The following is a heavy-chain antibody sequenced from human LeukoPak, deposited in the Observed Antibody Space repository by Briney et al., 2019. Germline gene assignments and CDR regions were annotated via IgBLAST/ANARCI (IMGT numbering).Heavy chain of an antibody. CDR1: GFTFSNAW. Sequence: GGSLRLSCAASGFTFSNAWMTWVRQAPGKGLEWVGRIKRKIDGDTTDYAAPVKGRFTISRDDSKNTLYLQMNSLKTEDTAVYYCVHLGFDYWGQGTLVTVSS. J-gene: IGHJ4*02. V-gene: IGHV3-15*01. CDR2: IKRKIDGDTT. CDR3: VHLGFDY.